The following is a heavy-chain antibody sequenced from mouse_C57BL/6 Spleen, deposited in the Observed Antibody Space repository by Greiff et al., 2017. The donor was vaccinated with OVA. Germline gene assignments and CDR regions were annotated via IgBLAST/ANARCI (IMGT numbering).Heavy chain of an antibody. CDR1: GYSITSGYD. CDR3: AREGKLLPWYFDV. J-gene: IGHJ1*03. D-gene: IGHD1-1*01. Sequence: EVQLQQSGPGMVKPSQSLSLTCTVTGYSITSGYDWHWIRHFPGNKLEWMGYISYSGSTNYNPSLKSRISITHDTSKNHFFLKLNSVTTEDTATYYCAREGKLLPWYFDVWGTGTTVTVSS. V-gene: IGHV3-1*01. CDR2: ISYSGST.